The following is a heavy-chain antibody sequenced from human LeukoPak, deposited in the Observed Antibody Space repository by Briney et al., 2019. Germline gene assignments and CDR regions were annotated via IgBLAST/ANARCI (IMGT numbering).Heavy chain of an antibody. CDR1: GFTFSSYE. CDR2: ISSSGSTI. D-gene: IGHD3-10*01. CDR3: ATITMVRGRDAFDI. Sequence: PGGSLRLSCGASGFTFSSYEMKWVRQARGKGQGWVSYISSSGSTISYADSVKGRFTISSDNATNSLYLQMNSVRAEETSVYYCATITMVRGRDAFDIWGQGTMVTVSS. V-gene: IGHV3-48*03. J-gene: IGHJ3*02.